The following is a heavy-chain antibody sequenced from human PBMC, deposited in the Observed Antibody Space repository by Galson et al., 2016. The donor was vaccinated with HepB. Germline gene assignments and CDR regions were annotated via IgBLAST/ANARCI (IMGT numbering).Heavy chain of an antibody. J-gene: IGHJ6*02. D-gene: IGHD5-18*01. CDR3: TRGYMHTGMNV. Sequence: AISGDSVTNDDTIWNWIRQSPSRGLEWLGRSYYRPQWFNEYAVSVKSRITINSDTSRNQFSLQLDSVTPDDTAAYFCTRGYMHTGMNVWGQGTTVTVSS. CDR1: GDSVTNDDTI. V-gene: IGHV6-1*01. CDR2: SYYRPQWFN.